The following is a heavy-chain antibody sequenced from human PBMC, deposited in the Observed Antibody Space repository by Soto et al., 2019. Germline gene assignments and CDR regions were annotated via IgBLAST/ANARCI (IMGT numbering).Heavy chain of an antibody. D-gene: IGHD2-2*01. V-gene: IGHV4-4*02. Sequence: SETLSLTCAVSGGPISSSNWWSWVRQPPGKGLEWIGEIYHSGSTNYNPSLKSRVTISVDKSKNQFSLKLSSVTAADTAVYYCARDIFPDCSSTSCPFYGMDVWGQGTTVTVSS. J-gene: IGHJ6*02. CDR2: IYHSGST. CDR1: GGPISSSNW. CDR3: ARDIFPDCSSTSCPFYGMDV.